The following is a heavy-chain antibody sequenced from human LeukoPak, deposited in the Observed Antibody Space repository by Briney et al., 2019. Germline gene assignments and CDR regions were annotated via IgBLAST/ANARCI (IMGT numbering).Heavy chain of an antibody. D-gene: IGHD3-10*01. CDR1: GFTFSSYW. CDR3: AREYSLLWFGELLNYFDY. J-gene: IGHJ4*02. Sequence: GGSLRLSCAASGFTFSSYWMSWVRQAPGKGLEWVANIKQDGSEKYYVDSVKGRFTISRDNAKNSLYLQMNSLRAGDTAVYYCAREYSLLWFGELLNYFDYWGQGTLVTVSS. CDR2: IKQDGSEK. V-gene: IGHV3-7*01.